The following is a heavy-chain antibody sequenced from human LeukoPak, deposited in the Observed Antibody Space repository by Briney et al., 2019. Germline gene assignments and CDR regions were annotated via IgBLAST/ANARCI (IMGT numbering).Heavy chain of an antibody. J-gene: IGHJ4*02. CDR2: ISGSGGST. Sequence: GSLRLSCAASGFTFSSYAMSWVRQAPGKGLEWVSGISGSGGSTYYADSVKGRFTISRDNSKKTLYLQMNSLRAEDTAVYYCAKDHSTYYHDSRTLDYWGQGTLVTVSS. CDR3: AKDHSTYYHDSRTLDY. CDR1: GFTFSSYA. V-gene: IGHV3-23*01. D-gene: IGHD3-22*01.